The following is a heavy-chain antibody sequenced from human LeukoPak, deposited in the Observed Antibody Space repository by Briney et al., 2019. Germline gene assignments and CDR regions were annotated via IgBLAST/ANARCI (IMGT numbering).Heavy chain of an antibody. V-gene: IGHV4-59*12. Sequence: PSETLSLTCTVSGGSISSYYWSWIGQPPGKGLEWIGYIYYSGSTNYNPSLKSRVTISVDTSKNQFSLKLSSVTAADTAVYYCARDIPGIAAAGSYAFDIWGQGTMVTVSS. J-gene: IGHJ3*02. D-gene: IGHD6-13*01. CDR3: ARDIPGIAAAGSYAFDI. CDR1: GGSISSYY. CDR2: IYYSGST.